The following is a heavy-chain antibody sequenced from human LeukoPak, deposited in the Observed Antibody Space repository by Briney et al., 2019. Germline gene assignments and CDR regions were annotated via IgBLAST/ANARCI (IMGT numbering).Heavy chain of an antibody. V-gene: IGHV4-59*08. J-gene: IGHJ6*02. D-gene: IGHD5/OR15-5a*01. Sequence: PSETLSLTCTVSGGSISSCYWSWIRQPPGKGLEWIGYIYYSGSTNYNPSLKSRVTISVDTSKNQFSLKLSSVTAADTAVYYCARLRSTRRYYYGMDVWGQGTTVTVSS. CDR1: GGSISSCY. CDR2: IYYSGST. CDR3: ARLRSTRRYYYGMDV.